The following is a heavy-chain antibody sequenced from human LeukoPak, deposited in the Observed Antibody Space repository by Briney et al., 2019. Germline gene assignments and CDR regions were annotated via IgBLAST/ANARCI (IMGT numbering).Heavy chain of an antibody. CDR2: IKPDGSEK. Sequence: GGSLRLSCAASGFTFSNYWMTWVRQAPGKGLEWVANIKPDGSEKFYVDSVKGRFTISRDNAKNSLYLQMNTLRAEDTAMYYCARDLDGGSTRKTGAFDIWGQGTMVTVSS. D-gene: IGHD2-2*01. CDR1: GFTFSNYW. CDR3: ARDLDGGSTRKTGAFDI. V-gene: IGHV3-7*01. J-gene: IGHJ3*02.